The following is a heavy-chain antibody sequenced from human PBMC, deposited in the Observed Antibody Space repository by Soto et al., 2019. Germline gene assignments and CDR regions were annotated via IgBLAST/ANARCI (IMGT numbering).Heavy chain of an antibody. CDR3: ARDRGITMIVAVSRIYYYGMDV. V-gene: IGHV1-69*13. J-gene: IGHJ6*02. Sequence: SVKVSCKTSGGTFSSYAISWVRQAPGQGLEWMGGIIPIFGTANYAQKFQGRVTITADESTSTAYMELSSLRSEDTAVYYCARDRGITMIVAVSRIYYYGMDVWGQ. D-gene: IGHD3-22*01. CDR2: IIPIFGTA. CDR1: GGTFSSYA.